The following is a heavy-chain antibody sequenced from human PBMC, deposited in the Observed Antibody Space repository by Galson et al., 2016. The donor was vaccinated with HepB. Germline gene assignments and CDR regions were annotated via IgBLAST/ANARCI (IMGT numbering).Heavy chain of an antibody. CDR2: TTYHGRNQ. Sequence: SLRLSCAASGFTFRSYGLQWVRQAPGKGPEWLAITTYHGRNQFYADSVKGRFTISRDDSRNSVYLQMDSLREEDTAVYYCGKWDWNDPADWGQGTLVSVSS. CDR1: GFTFRSYG. CDR3: GKWDWNDPAD. V-gene: IGHV3-30*03. J-gene: IGHJ4*02. D-gene: IGHD1-1*01.